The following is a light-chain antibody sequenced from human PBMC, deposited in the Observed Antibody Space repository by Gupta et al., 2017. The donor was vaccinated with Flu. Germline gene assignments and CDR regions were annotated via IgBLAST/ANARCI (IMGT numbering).Light chain of an antibody. CDR1: QSVSSN. J-gene: IGKJ2*01. Sequence: EIVMTQSPATLSVSPGERATLSCRASQSVSSNLAWYQQKPGQAPRLLIYGASTRATGIPARFSGSGYGTEFTLTISSRQSEDFAVYYCQQYNNWPPYTVGQGTKLEIK. CDR3: QQYNNWPPYT. V-gene: IGKV3-15*01. CDR2: GAS.